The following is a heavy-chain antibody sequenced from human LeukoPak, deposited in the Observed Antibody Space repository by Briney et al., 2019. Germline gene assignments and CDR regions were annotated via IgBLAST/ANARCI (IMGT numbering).Heavy chain of an antibody. V-gene: IGHV3-23*01. CDR2: VSGSGATT. J-gene: IGHJ4*02. Sequence: GGSLRLSCAASGFTFSSYGMSWVRQAPGKGLEWVSAVSGSGATTYYTDSVKGRFTISRDNSKNTLYLQMNSLRAEDTALYYCAKVDVRGYMYGFDYWGQGTPVTVSS. D-gene: IGHD5-18*01. CDR1: GFTFSSYG. CDR3: AKVDVRGYMYGFDY.